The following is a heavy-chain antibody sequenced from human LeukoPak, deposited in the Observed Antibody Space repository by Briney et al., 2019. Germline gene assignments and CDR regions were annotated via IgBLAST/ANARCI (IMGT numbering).Heavy chain of an antibody. Sequence: PSQTLSLTCTVSGGSISSYYWSWIRQPPGKGLEWIGYIYYSGSTDYNPSLKSRVTISVDTSKNQFSLKLSSVTAADTAVYYCARHLSVSWYYFDYWGQGTLVTVSS. V-gene: IGHV4-59*08. D-gene: IGHD6-13*01. J-gene: IGHJ4*02. CDR1: GGSISSYY. CDR2: IYYSGST. CDR3: ARHLSVSWYYFDY.